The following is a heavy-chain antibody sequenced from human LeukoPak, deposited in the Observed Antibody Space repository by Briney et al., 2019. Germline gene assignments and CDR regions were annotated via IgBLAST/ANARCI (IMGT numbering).Heavy chain of an antibody. D-gene: IGHD3-10*01. CDR2: INPNSGGT. Sequence: ASVKVSCKASGYTFTGYYMHWVRQAPGQGLEWMGWINPNSGGTNYAQEFQGRVTMTRDTSISTAYMELSRLRSDDTAVYYCARELLWFGELSVDYWGQGTLVTVSS. J-gene: IGHJ4*02. CDR1: GYTFTGYY. CDR3: ARELLWFGELSVDY. V-gene: IGHV1-2*02.